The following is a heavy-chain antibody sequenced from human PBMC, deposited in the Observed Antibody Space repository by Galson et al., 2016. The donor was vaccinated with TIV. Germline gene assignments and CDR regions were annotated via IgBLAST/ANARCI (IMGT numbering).Heavy chain of an antibody. CDR1: GFTFNTYW. CDR3: ARDGKQAFDL. Sequence: SLRLSCAASGFTFNTYWMSWVRQAPGKGLEWVANIKPDGSDKYYVDSMKGRFTISRDNAKNSLYLQMNSLRAEDTAVYFCARDGKQAFDLWGQGTMVTASS. D-gene: IGHD1-26*01. CDR2: IKPDGSDK. V-gene: IGHV3-7*03. J-gene: IGHJ3*01.